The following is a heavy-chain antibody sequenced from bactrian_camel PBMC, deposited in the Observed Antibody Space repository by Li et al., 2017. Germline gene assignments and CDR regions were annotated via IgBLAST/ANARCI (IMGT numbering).Heavy chain of an antibody. CDR1: AYITEQC. CDR2: IRKDGTT. D-gene: IGHD2*01. V-gene: IGHV3S53*01. J-gene: IGHJ4*01. Sequence: HVQLVESGGGSVQPGGSLKLSCAGSAYITEQCGMGWFRQTPGKEEKLVLIRKDGTTMYADSVKGRFTISVNNSENTLYLQMNSLKPEDTAMYYCAGDFACLLKYCSGAYCVPFTLKTQGTQVTVS.